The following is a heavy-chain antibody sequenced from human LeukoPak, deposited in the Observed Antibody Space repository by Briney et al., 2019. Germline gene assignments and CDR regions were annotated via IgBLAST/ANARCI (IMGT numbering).Heavy chain of an antibody. CDR3: ARDRGYYYGSGSYTN. CDR2: IIPIFGTA. Sequence: SVKVSCKASGGTFNNYANSWVRQAPGQGLEWMGGIIPIFGTANYAQKFQGRVTITTDESTSTAYMELSSLRSEDTAVYYCARDRGYYYGSGSYTNWGQGTLVTVSS. CDR1: GGTFNNYA. D-gene: IGHD3-10*01. J-gene: IGHJ4*02. V-gene: IGHV1-69*05.